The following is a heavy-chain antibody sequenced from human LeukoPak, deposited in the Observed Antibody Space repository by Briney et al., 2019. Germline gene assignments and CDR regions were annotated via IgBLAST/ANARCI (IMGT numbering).Heavy chain of an antibody. J-gene: IGHJ4*02. Sequence: SETLSLTCTVSGGSISSYYWSWIRQPPGKGLEWIGYIYYSGSTYYNPSLKSRVTISVDTSKNQFSLKLSSVTAADTAVYYCASGGGDTALDYWGQGTLVTVSS. CDR2: IYYSGST. V-gene: IGHV4-59*04. CDR3: ASGGGDTALDY. D-gene: IGHD5-18*01. CDR1: GGSISSYY.